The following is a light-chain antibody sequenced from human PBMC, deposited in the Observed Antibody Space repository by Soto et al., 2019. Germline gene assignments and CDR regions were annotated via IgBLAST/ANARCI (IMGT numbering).Light chain of an antibody. V-gene: IGLV1-40*01. J-gene: IGLJ3*02. CDR1: SSNIGAGYD. Sequence: QSVLTQPPSVSGAPGQRVTISCTGSSSNIGAGYDVHWYQQLPGTAPKLLIYGNNNRPSGVPDRFSDSKSGASASLAITGLQAEDEADYYWQSYDSSLSVVFGGGTKLTVL. CDR3: QSYDSSLSVV. CDR2: GNN.